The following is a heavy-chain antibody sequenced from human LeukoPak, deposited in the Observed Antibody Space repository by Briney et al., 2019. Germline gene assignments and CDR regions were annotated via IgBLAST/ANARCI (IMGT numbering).Heavy chain of an antibody. CDR1: GGSSSGYY. D-gene: IGHD5-12*01. V-gene: IGHV4-34*01. CDR3: ARGTLGYSGYDRYYYYYYMDV. Sequence: PSETLSLTCAVYGGSSSGYYWSWIRQPPGKGLEWIGEINHSGSTNYNPSLKSRVTISVDTSKNQFSLKLSSVTAADTAVYYCARGTLGYSGYDRYYYYYYMDVWGKGTTVTVSS. CDR2: INHSGST. J-gene: IGHJ6*03.